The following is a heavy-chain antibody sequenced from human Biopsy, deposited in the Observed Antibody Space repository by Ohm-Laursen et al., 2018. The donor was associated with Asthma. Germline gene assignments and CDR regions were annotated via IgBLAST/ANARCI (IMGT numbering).Heavy chain of an antibody. CDR2: IYYSGST. CDR1: GVSTSSDY. D-gene: IGHD3-3*01. CDR3: ARDVSFGRFLEWSSGMDV. Sequence: GTLSLTCTVSGVSTSSDYWSWIRQPPGKGLEWIGHIYYSGSTNYQPSLKSRVTISVDTSKNQFSLKLRSVTAADAAVYYCARDVSFGRFLEWSSGMDVWGQGTTVTVSS. V-gene: IGHV4-59*01. J-gene: IGHJ6*02.